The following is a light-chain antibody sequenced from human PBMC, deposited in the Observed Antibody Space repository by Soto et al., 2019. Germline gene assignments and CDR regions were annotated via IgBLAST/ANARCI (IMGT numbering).Light chain of an antibody. J-gene: IGLJ1*01. Sequence: QSVLTQPASVSGSPGQSITISCTGTSSDIGAYNYVSWYQLHPGQAPKLMIFDVSDRPSGVSNRFSGSKSANTASLTISGLQAEDEADYYCSSYTSTSTYVFGTGTKVTVL. CDR2: DVS. CDR3: SSYTSTSTYV. CDR1: SSDIGAYNY. V-gene: IGLV2-14*03.